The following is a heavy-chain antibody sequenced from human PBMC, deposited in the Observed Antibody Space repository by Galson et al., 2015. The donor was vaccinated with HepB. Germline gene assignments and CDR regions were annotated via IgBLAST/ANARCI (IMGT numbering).Heavy chain of an antibody. CDR2: IDPSDSYT. J-gene: IGHJ4*02. V-gene: IGHV5-10-1*01. CDR1: GYRFTNYW. Sequence: QSGAEVKKPGESLRISCQGSGYRFTNYWINWVRQMPGTGLEWVARIDPSDSYTNYNPSLQGRVSVSVDKSTSTAHLQWASLKASDTAIYYCATEKPGYSRSWYVVDSWGRGTLVTVSS. CDR3: ATEKPGYSRSWYVVDS. D-gene: IGHD6-13*01.